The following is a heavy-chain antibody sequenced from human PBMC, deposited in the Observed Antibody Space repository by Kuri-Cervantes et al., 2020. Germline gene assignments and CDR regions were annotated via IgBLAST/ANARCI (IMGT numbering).Heavy chain of an antibody. CDR3: ARGTGFDWFDP. CDR2: ISWNSGSI. V-gene: IGHV3-9*01. Sequence: SLKISCAASGFTFDDYAMHWVRQAPGKGLEWVSGISWNSGSIGYADSVKGRFTISRDNAKNSLYLQMNSLRAGDTAVYYCARGTGFDWFDPWGQGTLVTVSS. CDR1: GFTFDDYA. J-gene: IGHJ5*02. D-gene: IGHD1-1*01.